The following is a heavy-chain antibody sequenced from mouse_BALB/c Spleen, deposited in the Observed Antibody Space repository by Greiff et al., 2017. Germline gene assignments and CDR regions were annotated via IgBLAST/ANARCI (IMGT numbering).Heavy chain of an antibody. V-gene: IGHV5-4*02. J-gene: IGHJ4*01. CDR3: AREGGNFLYAMDY. CDR2: ISDGGSYT. Sequence: EVMLVESGEGLVKPGGSLKLSCAASGFTFSDYYMYWVRQTPEKRLEWVATISDGGSYTYYPDSVKGRFTISRDNAKNNLYLQMSSLKSEDTAMYYCAREGGNFLYAMDYWGQGTSVTVSS. D-gene: IGHD2-1*01. CDR1: GFTFSDYY.